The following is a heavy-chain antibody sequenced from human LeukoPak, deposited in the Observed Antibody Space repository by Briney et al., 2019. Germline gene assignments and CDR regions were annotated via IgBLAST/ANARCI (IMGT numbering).Heavy chain of an antibody. D-gene: IGHD2-8*01. V-gene: IGHV3-48*01. CDR3: ARNSFAELMLLGSAYGMDV. Sequence: PGGSLRLSCAASGFTFSSYSMNWVRQAPGKGLEWVSYISSSSSTIYYADSVKGRFTISRDNAKNSLHLQINSLRVEDTAVYYCARNSFAELMLLGSAYGMDVWGQGTTVIVSS. J-gene: IGHJ6*02. CDR1: GFTFSSYS. CDR2: ISSSSSTI.